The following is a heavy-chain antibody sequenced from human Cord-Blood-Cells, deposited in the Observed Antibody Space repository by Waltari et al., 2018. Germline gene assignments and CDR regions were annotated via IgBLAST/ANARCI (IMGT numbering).Heavy chain of an antibody. J-gene: IGHJ4*02. Sequence: EVQLVESGGGLVQPGRSLRLSCAASGFTFDDYAMHWVRQAPGKGLEWVSGISWNSGSIGYADSVKGRFTISRDNAKNSLYLQMNSLRAEDTALYYCAKGAYCGGDCSYRWYYFDYWGQGTLVTVSS. D-gene: IGHD2-21*01. CDR3: AKGAYCGGDCSYRWYYFDY. CDR1: GFTFDDYA. V-gene: IGHV3-9*01. CDR2: ISWNSGSI.